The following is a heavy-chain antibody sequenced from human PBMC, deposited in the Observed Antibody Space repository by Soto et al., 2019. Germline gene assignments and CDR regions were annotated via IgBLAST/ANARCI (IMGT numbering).Heavy chain of an antibody. CDR2: IYYSGST. CDR1: WGYIGSLSGC. V-gene: IGHV4-39*05. Sequence: PSEPPPLTCTVAWGYIGSLSGCWRWIHQPPGKGLEWIGSIYYSGSTYYNPSLKSRVTISVDTSKNQFSLKLSSVTAADTAVYYCASYYDILTGSKDPPYYYYYGMDVWGQGTTVTVSS. J-gene: IGHJ6*01. CDR3: ASYYDILTGSKDPPYYYYYGMDV. D-gene: IGHD3-9*01.